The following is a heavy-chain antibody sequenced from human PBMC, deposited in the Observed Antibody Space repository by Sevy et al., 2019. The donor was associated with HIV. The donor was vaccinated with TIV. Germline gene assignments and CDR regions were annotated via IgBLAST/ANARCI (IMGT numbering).Heavy chain of an antibody. CDR1: XXXFSSYA. V-gene: IGHV3-23*01. CDR2: MGGSGDTT. Sequence: GGSLRLXXAASXXXFSSYAMXWVXXAPEKGLEWVXXMGGSGDTTXYADSVKGRFTISSDNSENTLYLQMNSLRAEDTAVYYCARVGGWEVGSLDXXXXXXGQGTLVTVSS. CDR3: ARVGGWEVGSLDXXXXX. J-gene: IGHJ5*02. D-gene: IGHD1-26*01.